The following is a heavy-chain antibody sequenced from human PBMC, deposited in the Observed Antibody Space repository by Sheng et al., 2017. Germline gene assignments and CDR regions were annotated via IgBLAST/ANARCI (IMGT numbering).Heavy chain of an antibody. V-gene: IGHV3-30*01. D-gene: IGHD2-15*01. CDR2: ISYDGTKQ. J-gene: IGHJ4*02. Sequence: QVQLVQSGGGVVQPGRSPRLSCAASGFIFNKYALHWVRQAPGKGLEWVTMISYDGTKQFYADSVKGRFTVSRDNSKNTLYLQMNSLRVEDTSVYYCAKDAGTWHGDYWGQGALVTVSS. CDR1: GFIFNKYA. CDR3: AKDAGTWHGDY.